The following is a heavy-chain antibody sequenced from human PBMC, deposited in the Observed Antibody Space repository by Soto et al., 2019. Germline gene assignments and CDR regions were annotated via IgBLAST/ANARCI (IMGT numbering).Heavy chain of an antibody. D-gene: IGHD3-9*01. J-gene: IGHJ5*02. Sequence: GGSLRLSCAASGFTFSSYAMSWVRQAPGKGLEWVSAISGSGGSTYYADSVKGRFTISRDNSKNTLYLQMNSLRAEDTAVYYCAKDMARLALPSNSADPWGQGPQVTLSS. CDR2: ISGSGGST. CDR3: AKDMARLALPSNSADP. V-gene: IGHV3-23*01. CDR1: GFTFSSYA.